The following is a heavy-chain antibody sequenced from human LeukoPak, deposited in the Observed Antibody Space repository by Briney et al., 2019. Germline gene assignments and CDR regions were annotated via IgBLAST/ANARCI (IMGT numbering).Heavy chain of an antibody. CDR3: ASSGGGPDY. J-gene: IGHJ4*02. CDR1: GGSISSYY. V-gene: IGHV4-59*08. D-gene: IGHD3-16*01. Sequence: SQTLSLTGTVSGGSISSYYWSWIRQPPGKGLEWIGYIYYSGSTNYNPSLKSRVTISVDTSKNQFSLKLSSVTAADTAVYYCASSGGGPDYWGQGTLVTVSS. CDR2: IYYSGST.